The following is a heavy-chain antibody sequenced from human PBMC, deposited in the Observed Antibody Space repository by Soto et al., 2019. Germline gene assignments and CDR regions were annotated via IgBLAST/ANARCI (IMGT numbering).Heavy chain of an antibody. CDR1: GGSISSYY. CDR3: ARALSSAAGLYFDF. V-gene: IGHV4-4*07. Sequence: SETLSLTCTVSGGSISSYYWSWVRQPAGQEMEWIGRIHTTDGTNYNASLKSRLTMSIDTSNNQFSLNLRFLTAADTAVYYCARALSSAAGLYFDFWGQGTLVTVSS. CDR2: IHTTDGT. J-gene: IGHJ4*02. D-gene: IGHD6-13*01.